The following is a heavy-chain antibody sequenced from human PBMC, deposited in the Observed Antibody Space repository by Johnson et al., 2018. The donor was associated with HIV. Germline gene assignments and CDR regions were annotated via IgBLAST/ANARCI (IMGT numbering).Heavy chain of an antibody. CDR2: ICWDGGST. Sequence: QLVESGGGVVQPGGSLRLSCAASGFTFDDYTMHWVRQAPGKGLEWVSLICWDGGSTYYADSVKGRFTISRDNSKNSVYLQMNSLRAEDTALYYCAKNNGYYYDSFLGTFDMWGQGTMVTVSS. D-gene: IGHD3-22*01. V-gene: IGHV3-43*01. J-gene: IGHJ3*02. CDR3: AKNNGYYYDSFLGTFDM. CDR1: GFTFDDYT.